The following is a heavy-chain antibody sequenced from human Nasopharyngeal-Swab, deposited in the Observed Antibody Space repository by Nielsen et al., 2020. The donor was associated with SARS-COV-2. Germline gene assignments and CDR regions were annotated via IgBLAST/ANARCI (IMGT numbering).Heavy chain of an antibody. CDR3: ARHPYYYYSRGYYSPVTVDS. V-gene: IGHV4-39*01. CDR1: GGSIGSSSYY. D-gene: IGHD3-22*01. CDR2: IFYSGNT. J-gene: IGHJ4*02. Sequence: SETLSLTCTVSGGSIGSSSYYWGWIRQSPGKGLEWIGNIFYSGNTYYNPSLKSRVTIFVDTSKNQFSLKLSSVTAADTAVYYCARHPYYYYSRGYYSPVTVDSWGQGTLVTVSS.